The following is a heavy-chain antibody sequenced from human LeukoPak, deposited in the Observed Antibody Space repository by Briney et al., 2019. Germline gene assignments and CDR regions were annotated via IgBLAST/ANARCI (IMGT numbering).Heavy chain of an antibody. CDR3: AREITVVTREYYFDY. Sequence: ASVKVSCKASGYTFTSYGISWVRQAPGQELEWMGWISAYNGNTNHAQKLQGRVTMTTDTSTSTAYMELRSLRSDDTAVYYCAREITVVTREYYFDYWGQGTLVTVSS. J-gene: IGHJ4*02. CDR1: GYTFTSYG. V-gene: IGHV1-18*01. CDR2: ISAYNGNT. D-gene: IGHD4-23*01.